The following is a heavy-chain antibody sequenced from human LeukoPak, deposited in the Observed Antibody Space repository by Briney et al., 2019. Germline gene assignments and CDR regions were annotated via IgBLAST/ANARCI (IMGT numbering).Heavy chain of an antibody. CDR2: INTNTGNP. CDR3: ARIAAAGSTYYYYGMDV. CDR1: GYTFTSYA. D-gene: IGHD6-13*01. Sequence: ASVKVSCKASGYTFTSYAMNWVRQAPGQGLEWMGWINTNTGNPTYAQGFTGRFVFSLDTSVSTAYLQISSLKAEDTAVYYCARIAAAGSTYYYYGMDVWGQGTTVTVSS. V-gene: IGHV7-4-1*02. J-gene: IGHJ6*02.